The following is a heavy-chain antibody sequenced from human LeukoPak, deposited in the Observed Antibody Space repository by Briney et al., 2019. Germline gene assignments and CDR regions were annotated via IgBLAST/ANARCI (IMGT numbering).Heavy chain of an antibody. CDR1: GGSISSSSYY. V-gene: IGHV4-39*07. CDR3: ARADSDKEYYYYMDV. J-gene: IGHJ6*03. CDR2: IYYSGST. Sequence: SETLSLTCTVSGGSISSSSYYWGWIRQPPGKGLEWIGSIYYSGSTYYNPSLKSRVTISVDTSKNQFSLKLSSVTAADTAVYYCARADSDKEYYYYMDVWGKGTTVTVSS.